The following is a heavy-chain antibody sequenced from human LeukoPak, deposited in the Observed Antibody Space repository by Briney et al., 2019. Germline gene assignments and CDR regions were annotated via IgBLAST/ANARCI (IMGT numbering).Heavy chain of an antibody. CDR2: ISYDGSNK. Sequence: PGRSLRLSCAASGLTFSSYAMHWVRQAPGKGLEWVAVISYDGSNKYYADSVKGRFTISRDNSKNTLYLQMNSLRAEDTAVYYCATPMYYYDSSGYPYAFDIWGQGTMVTVSS. D-gene: IGHD3-22*01. CDR3: ATPMYYYDSSGYPYAFDI. CDR1: GLTFSSYA. V-gene: IGHV3-30-3*01. J-gene: IGHJ3*02.